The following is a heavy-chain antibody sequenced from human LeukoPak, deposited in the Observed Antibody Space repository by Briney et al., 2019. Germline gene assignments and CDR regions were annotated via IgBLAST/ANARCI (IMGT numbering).Heavy chain of an antibody. CDR3: ARVSSSLFRVPWFDP. V-gene: IGHV1-46*01. Sequence: ASVKVSCKASGYTFTSYYMHWVRQAPGQGLEWMGIINPSGGSTSYAQKFQGRVTMTRDTSISTAYMELSRLRSDDTAVYYCARVSSSLFRVPWFDPWGQGTLVTVSS. D-gene: IGHD6-6*01. J-gene: IGHJ5*02. CDR2: INPSGGST. CDR1: GYTFTSYY.